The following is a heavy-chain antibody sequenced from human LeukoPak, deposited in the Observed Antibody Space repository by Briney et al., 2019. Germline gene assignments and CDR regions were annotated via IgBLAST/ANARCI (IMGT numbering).Heavy chain of an antibody. Sequence: SGPTLVKPTETPTLTCTVSGFSLSNARMGVSWIRQPPGRALEWLAHIFSNDEKSYSTSLKSRLTISKDTSKSQVVLTMTNMDPVDTATYYCARMGCSGGSCYSSLTSNWFDPWGQGTLVTVSS. CDR1: GFSLSNARMG. CDR2: IFSNDEK. V-gene: IGHV2-26*01. J-gene: IGHJ5*02. D-gene: IGHD2-15*01. CDR3: ARMGCSGGSCYSSLTSNWFDP.